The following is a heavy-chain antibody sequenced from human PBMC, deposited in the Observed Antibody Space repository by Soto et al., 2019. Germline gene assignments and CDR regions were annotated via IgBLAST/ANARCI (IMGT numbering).Heavy chain of an antibody. Sequence: EVQLLESGGGLVQPGGSLRLSCAASGFTFSSYAMSWVRQAPGKGLEWVSAISGSGGSTYYADSVKGRFTISRYNSKNTLYLQRNSRRAEDTAVYYCTKGAFIVVVVAATNWFDPWGQGNLVTVTS. V-gene: IGHV3-23*01. J-gene: IGHJ5*02. CDR2: ISGSGGST. D-gene: IGHD2-15*01. CDR3: TKGAFIVVVVAATNWFDP. CDR1: GFTFSSYA.